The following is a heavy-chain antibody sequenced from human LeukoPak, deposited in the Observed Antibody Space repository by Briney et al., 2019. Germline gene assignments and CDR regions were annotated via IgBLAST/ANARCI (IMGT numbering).Heavy chain of an antibody. CDR1: GFTFSSYG. D-gene: IGHD2-2*02. V-gene: IGHV3-30*02. J-gene: IGHJ3*02. CDR2: IRYDGSNK. Sequence: GGSLRLSCAASGFTFSSYGMHWVRQAPGKGLEWVAFIRYDGSNKYYADSVKGRFTISRDNSKNTLYLQMNSLRAEDTAVYYCAKDLRPAAITPHDAFDIWGQGTMVTVSS. CDR3: AKDLRPAAITPHDAFDI.